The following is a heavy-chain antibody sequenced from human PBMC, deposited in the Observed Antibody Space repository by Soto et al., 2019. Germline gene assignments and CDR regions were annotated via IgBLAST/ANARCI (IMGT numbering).Heavy chain of an antibody. CDR3: ATQPISYAWGV. CDR2: LSRGDER. CDR1: GAPITTTKW. Sequence: QVQLQESGPGLVKPSETLSLTCTVSGAPITTTKWWAWVRLPPGKGLEWIGELSRGDERSSNPSREGGFNMSLDKPNNHFSLKRTSVNAADTAIYYCATQPISYAWGVWGRGTSVTVSS. D-gene: IGHD3-16*01. V-gene: IGHV4-4*02. J-gene: IGHJ6*02.